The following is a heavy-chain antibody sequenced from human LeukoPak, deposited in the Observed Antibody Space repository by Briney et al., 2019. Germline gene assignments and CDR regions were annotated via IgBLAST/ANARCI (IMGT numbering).Heavy chain of an antibody. V-gene: IGHV1-2*02. CDR3: ARVXGVWGSYRPLYYYYYMDV. J-gene: IGHJ6*03. CDR1: GYTFTDYY. D-gene: IGHD3-16*02. CDR2: INPHSGGT. Sequence: ASVKVSCKASGYTFTDYYMHWVRQAPGQWLEWMGWINPHSGGTDHAQKFQGRVTMTRDTSISTAYMELSRLRSDDTAVYYCARVXGVWGSYRPLYYYYYMDVWGKGTTVTVSS.